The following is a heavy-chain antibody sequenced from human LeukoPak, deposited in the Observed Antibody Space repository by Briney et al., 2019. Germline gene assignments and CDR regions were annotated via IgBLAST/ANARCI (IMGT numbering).Heavy chain of an antibody. CDR2: IYHSGST. CDR1: GYSISSGYY. CDR3: ARDLPMAIYYLDY. D-gene: IGHD5-24*01. J-gene: IGHJ4*02. Sequence: SETLSLTCTVSGYSISSGYYWGWIRQPPGKGLEWIGSIYHSGSTYYNPSLKSRVTISVDTSKNQFSLKLSSVTAADTAVYYCARDLPMAIYYLDYWGQGTLVTVSS. V-gene: IGHV4-38-2*02.